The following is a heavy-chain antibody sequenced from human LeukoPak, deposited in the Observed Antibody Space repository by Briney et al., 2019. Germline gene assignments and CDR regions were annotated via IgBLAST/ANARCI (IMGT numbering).Heavy chain of an antibody. CDR1: GGSISSGGYS. CDR3: ASVLAYCGGDCPDDAFDI. D-gene: IGHD2-21*02. V-gene: IGHV4-30-2*01. Sequence: SQTLSLTCAVSGGSISSGGYSWSWIRQPPGKGLEWIVYIYHSGSTYYNPSLKSRVTISVDRSKNQFSLKLSSVTAADTAVYYCASVLAYCGGDCPDDAFDIWGQGTMVTVSS. J-gene: IGHJ3*02. CDR2: IYHSGST.